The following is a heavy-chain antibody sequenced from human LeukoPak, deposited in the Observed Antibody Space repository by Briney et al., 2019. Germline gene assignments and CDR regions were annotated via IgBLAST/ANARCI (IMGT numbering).Heavy chain of an antibody. CDR1: GYKFSDYW. V-gene: IGHV5-51*01. CDR2: IYPYNSQT. J-gene: IGHJ4*02. D-gene: IGHD3-9*01. CDR3: ATSSVRY. Sequence: GESLKISCRVSGYKFSDYWIGWVRQLPGKGLDWMGIIYPYNSQTRYSPSFQGQVTISVDMSISTTYLQWDSLKAPDTAIYHCATSSVRYWGQGTLVTVSS.